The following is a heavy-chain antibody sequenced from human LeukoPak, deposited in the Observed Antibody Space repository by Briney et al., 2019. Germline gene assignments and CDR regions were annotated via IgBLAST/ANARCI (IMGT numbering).Heavy chain of an antibody. D-gene: IGHD2-21*02. CDR1: GFTFSSQA. J-gene: IGHJ3*01. CDR2: INGDGGNT. Sequence: GSLRLSCAASGFTFSSQAMNWVRQSPGKGLEWVSAINGDGGNTYYAGSVKGRFTISRDNSKNTLYLQMNSLRVDDTAVYYCAKPKLLHAFDFWGQGQWSPSLQ. CDR3: AKPKLLHAFDF. V-gene: IGHV3-23*01.